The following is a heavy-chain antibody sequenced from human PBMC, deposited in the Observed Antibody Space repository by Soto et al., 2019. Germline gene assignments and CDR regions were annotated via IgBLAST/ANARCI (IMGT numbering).Heavy chain of an antibody. V-gene: IGHV1-3*01. CDR2: IDPGSGRA. Sequence: QVQLVQSGAEVKKPGASVRVSCKPSGYTLRNYAIHWVRQAAGQSLEGFAWIDPGSGRATYSQKVQGRIIVTRDNSATTFYMDPTSLTSEDTAVYFCTIHLNSGTPFDYWGQGALVIVSS. CDR1: GYTLRNYA. D-gene: IGHD1-26*01. CDR3: TIHLNSGTPFDY. J-gene: IGHJ4*02.